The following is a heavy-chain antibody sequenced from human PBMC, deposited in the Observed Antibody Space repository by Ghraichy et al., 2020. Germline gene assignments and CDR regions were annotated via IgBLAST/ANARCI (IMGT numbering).Heavy chain of an antibody. J-gene: IGHJ4*02. CDR3: ARACSSTSCYLGY. Sequence: SVKVSCKASGGTFSSYAISWVRQAPGQGLEWMGRIIPILGIANYAQKFQGRVTITADKSTSTAYMELSSLRSEDTAVYYCARACSSTSCYLGYWGQGTLVTVSS. CDR2: IIPILGIA. D-gene: IGHD2-2*01. CDR1: GGTFSSYA. V-gene: IGHV1-69*04.